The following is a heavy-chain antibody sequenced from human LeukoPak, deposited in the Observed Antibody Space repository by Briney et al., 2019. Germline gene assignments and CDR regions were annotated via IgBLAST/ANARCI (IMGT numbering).Heavy chain of an antibody. D-gene: IGHD1-26*01. V-gene: IGHV3-15*01. J-gene: IGHJ4*02. CDR1: GFTFSNTW. CDR2: IKSKTDGGTT. CDR3: TTGLLGACCFDY. Sequence: GGSLRLSCAASGFTFSNTWMSWVRQAPGKGLEWVGRIKSKTDGGTTDYAAPVKGTFTISRDDPKNTLYLQMNSLKTEDTAVYYCTTGLLGACCFDYCGQGTLVTVSS.